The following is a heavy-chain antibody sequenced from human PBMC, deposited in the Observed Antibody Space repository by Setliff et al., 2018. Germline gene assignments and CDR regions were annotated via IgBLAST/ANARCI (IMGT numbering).Heavy chain of an antibody. Sequence: ASVKVSCKASGGTFNSYAISWVRQAPGQGPEWMGCISPYTGDTNYAQKFQDRVTMTMDSSSQTVHMELSSLNSDDTAVYYCARSSAPSLVLAADFDFWGQGTLVTVSS. J-gene: IGHJ4*02. V-gene: IGHV1-18*01. CDR3: ARSSAPSLVLAADFDF. D-gene: IGHD2-8*02. CDR1: GGTFNSYA. CDR2: ISPYTGDT.